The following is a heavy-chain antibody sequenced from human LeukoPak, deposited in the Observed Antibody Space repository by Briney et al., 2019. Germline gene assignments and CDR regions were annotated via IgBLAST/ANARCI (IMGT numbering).Heavy chain of an antibody. CDR2: IYYSGST. V-gene: IGHV4-59*01. Sequence: SETLSLXCTVSGGSISSYYWSWIRQPPGKGLEWIGYIYYSGSTNYNPSLKSRVTISVDTSKNQFSLKLSSVTAADTAVYYCARDRRGYCSGGSCSNWFDPWGQGTLVTVSS. D-gene: IGHD2-15*01. CDR3: ARDRRGYCSGGSCSNWFDP. CDR1: GGSISSYY. J-gene: IGHJ5*02.